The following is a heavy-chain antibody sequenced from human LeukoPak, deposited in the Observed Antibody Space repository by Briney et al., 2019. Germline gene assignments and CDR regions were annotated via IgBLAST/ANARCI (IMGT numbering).Heavy chain of an antibody. J-gene: IGHJ4*02. CDR1: GGSISSYY. CDR3: ARVSVVRGYFQY. Sequence: SETLSLTCTVSGGSISSYYWSWIRQPPGKGLEWIGYIYYSGSTNYNPSLKSRVTISVDTSKNQFSLKLSSVTAADAAVYYCARVSVVRGYFQYWGQGTLVTVSS. V-gene: IGHV4-59*01. CDR2: IYYSGST. D-gene: IGHD3-10*01.